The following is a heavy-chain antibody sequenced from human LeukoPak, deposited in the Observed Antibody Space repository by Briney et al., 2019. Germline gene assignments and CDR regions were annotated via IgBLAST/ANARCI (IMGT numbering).Heavy chain of an antibody. CDR3: ARKMFGLVKQDAFDI. CDR1: GCSFTSYW. D-gene: IGHD3/OR15-3a*01. J-gene: IGHJ3*02. V-gene: IGHV5-51*04. Sequence: GEALKISCKGSGCSFTSYWIGWVRQMPGKGREGMGSSYPGDAATRYSPSFQGQVTISAAQPISTASLQWSSLTASDTAMYYCARKMFGLVKQDAFDIWGQGTMVTVSS. CDR2: SYPGDAAT.